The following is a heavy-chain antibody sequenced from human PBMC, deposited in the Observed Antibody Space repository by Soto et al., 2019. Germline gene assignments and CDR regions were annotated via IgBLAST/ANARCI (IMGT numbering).Heavy chain of an antibody. V-gene: IGHV4-39*01. J-gene: IGHJ4*02. D-gene: IGHD3-22*01. CDR2: IYYSGST. CDR1: GGSISSSSYY. CDR3: ASRRDYDSSGYPFDY. Sequence: SETLSLTCTVSGGSISSSSYYWGWIRQPPGKGLEWIGSIYYSGSTYYNPSLKSRVTISVDTSKNQFSLKLSSVTAADTAVYYCASRRDYDSSGYPFDYWGQGTLVTVSS.